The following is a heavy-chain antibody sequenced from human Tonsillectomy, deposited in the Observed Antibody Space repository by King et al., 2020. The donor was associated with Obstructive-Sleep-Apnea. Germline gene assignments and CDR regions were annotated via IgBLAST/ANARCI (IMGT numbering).Heavy chain of an antibody. V-gene: IGHV3-33*01. CDR3: ARVPLGSSWYSFDN. Sequence: QLVESGGGVVQPGRSLRLSCVPSGFTFSGYGMHWVRQAPGKGLEWVAIIWFDGSNTYYADSVKGRFTISRDNSKNALYLQMNSLSAEDTAVYYCARVPLGSSWYSFDNWGQGTLVTVSS. D-gene: IGHD6-13*01. J-gene: IGHJ4*02. CDR1: GFTFSGYG. CDR2: IWFDGSNT.